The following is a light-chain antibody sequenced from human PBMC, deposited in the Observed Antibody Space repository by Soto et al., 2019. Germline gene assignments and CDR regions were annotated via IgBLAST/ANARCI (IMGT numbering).Light chain of an antibody. CDR2: EVT. V-gene: IGLV2-8*01. CDR1: SSDVGGYNY. CDR3: SSHSGINTVV. Sequence: QSALTQPPSASGSPGQSVTISCTGTSSDVGGYNYVSWYQQHPGKAPKLMIYEVTKRPSGVPDRFSGSKSGNTASLTVAGLLAEDEDDYYCSSHSGINTVVFGGGTKLTVL. J-gene: IGLJ3*02.